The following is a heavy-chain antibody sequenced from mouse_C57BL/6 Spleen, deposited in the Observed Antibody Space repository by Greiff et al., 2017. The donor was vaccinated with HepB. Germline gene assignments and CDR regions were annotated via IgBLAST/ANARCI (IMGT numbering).Heavy chain of an antibody. J-gene: IGHJ3*01. Sequence: EVKVVESGGGLVKPGGSLKLSCAASGFTFSSYAMSWVRQTPEKRLEWVATISDAGSYTYYPDNVKGRFTISRDNAKNNLYLQMSHLKSEDTAMYYCASGSSLFAYWGQGTLVTVSA. CDR2: ISDAGSYT. D-gene: IGHD1-1*01. V-gene: IGHV5-4*03. CDR3: ASGSSLFAY. CDR1: GFTFSSYA.